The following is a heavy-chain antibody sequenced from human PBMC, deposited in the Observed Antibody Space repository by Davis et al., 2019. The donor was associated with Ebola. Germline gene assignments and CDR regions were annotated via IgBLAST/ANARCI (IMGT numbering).Heavy chain of an antibody. D-gene: IGHD3-22*01. CDR3: ARDRGVVVTQNEIDY. CDR1: GYIFSNYA. Sequence: AASVKVSCKGSGYIFSNYAMNWVRQAPGQGLEWMGWINTNTGNPTYAQGFTGRFVFSLDTSVSTAHLWISSLKAEDTAVYYCARDRGVVVTQNEIDYWGQGTLVTVSS. J-gene: IGHJ4*02. V-gene: IGHV7-4-1*02. CDR2: INTNTGNP.